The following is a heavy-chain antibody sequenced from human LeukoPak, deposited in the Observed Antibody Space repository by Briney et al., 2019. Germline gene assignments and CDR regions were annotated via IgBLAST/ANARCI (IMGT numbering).Heavy chain of an antibody. V-gene: IGHV3-15*01. CDR2: IKSKTDGGTT. CDR1: GFTFSNAW. D-gene: IGHD6-19*01. CDR3: TTDGNWQWLALDY. Sequence: GGSLRLSCAASGFTFSNAWMSWVRQAPGKGLEWVGRIKSKTDGGTTDYAAPVKGRFTISRDDSKNTLYLQMNSLKTEDTAVYYCTTDGNWQWLALDYWGQGTLVTVSS. J-gene: IGHJ4*02.